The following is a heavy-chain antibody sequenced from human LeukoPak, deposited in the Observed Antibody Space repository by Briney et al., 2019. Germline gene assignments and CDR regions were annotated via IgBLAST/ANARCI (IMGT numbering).Heavy chain of an antibody. Sequence: GAAVKVSCKASGYTFTFHYLHWVRQAPGQGLEWMGWINPDSGETHYAQRFQGRVSVTSDTSITTAYMDLSTLRSDDTGTYYCAKETAVTTAVHLNHFDLWGQGTLITVSS. J-gene: IGHJ4*02. CDR2: INPDSGET. CDR3: AKETAVTTAVHLNHFDL. CDR1: GYTFTFHY. V-gene: IGHV1-2*02. D-gene: IGHD4-17*01.